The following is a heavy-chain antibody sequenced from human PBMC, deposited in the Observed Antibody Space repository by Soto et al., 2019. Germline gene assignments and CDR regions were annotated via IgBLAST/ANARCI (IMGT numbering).Heavy chain of an antibody. V-gene: IGHV4-4*07. CDR1: GASLLSSY. CDR3: AKGWDVKYFDH. D-gene: IGHD1-26*01. Sequence: VQLQESGPGLVKPSETLSLSCDVSGASLLSSYWSWVRQPAGKGLEWIGHIFSSGRTSYSPSLKSRGTMSIDTPNNKFSLNLKSVTAADTAVYYCAKGWDVKYFDHWGQGARVTVSS. CDR2: IFSSGRT. J-gene: IGHJ4*02.